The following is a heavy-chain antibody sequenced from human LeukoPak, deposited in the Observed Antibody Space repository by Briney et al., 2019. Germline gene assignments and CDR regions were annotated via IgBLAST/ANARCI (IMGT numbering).Heavy chain of an antibody. CDR1: GGSINSYY. Sequence: PSETLSLTCTVSGGSINSYYWSWIRQPPGKGLEWIGYIYYSGNTNYNPSLKSRVSISIDTSKNQLSLQLSSVTAADTAVYYCARDRDSSGLRDFDLWGRGTLVTVSA. D-gene: IGHD3-22*01. J-gene: IGHJ2*01. V-gene: IGHV4-59*01. CDR3: ARDRDSSGLRDFDL. CDR2: IYYSGNT.